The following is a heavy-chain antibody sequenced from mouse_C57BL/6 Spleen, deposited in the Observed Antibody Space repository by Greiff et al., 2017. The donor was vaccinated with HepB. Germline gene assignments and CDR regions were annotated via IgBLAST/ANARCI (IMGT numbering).Heavy chain of an antibody. D-gene: IGHD2-5*01. V-gene: IGHV3-6*01. CDR3: ARVSNYDGYYAMDY. Sequence: ESGPGLVKPSQSLSLTCSVTGYSITSGYYWNWIRQFPGNKLEWMGYISYDGSNNYNPSLKNRISITRDTSKNQFFLKLNSVTTEDTATYYCARVSNYDGYYAMDYWGQGTSVTVSS. CDR1: GYSITSGYY. J-gene: IGHJ4*01. CDR2: ISYDGSN.